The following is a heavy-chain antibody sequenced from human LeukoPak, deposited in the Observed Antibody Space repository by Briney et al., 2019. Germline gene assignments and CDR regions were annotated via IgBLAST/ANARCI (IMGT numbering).Heavy chain of an antibody. Sequence: AETLTLTCAASGGSINSYHCSWIRQPPGKRLEWIGFISYSGSTNSNPSLKSRAAISIDTSENQFSLKLSSVTAADTAVYYCVRGNYDCTGSSNAFDFWGQGTMVTVSS. D-gene: IGHD3-22*01. CDR2: ISYSGST. J-gene: IGHJ3*01. CDR1: GGSINSYH. V-gene: IGHV4-59*01. CDR3: VRGNYDCTGSSNAFDF.